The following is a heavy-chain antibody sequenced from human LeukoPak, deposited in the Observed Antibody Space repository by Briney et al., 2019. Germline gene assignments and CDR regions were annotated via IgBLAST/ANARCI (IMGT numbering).Heavy chain of an antibody. V-gene: IGHV1-69*13. Sequence: SVTVSFTASGGTFSSYAISWVRQAPGQGLEWMGGIIPIFGTANYAQKFQGRVTITADESTSTAYMELSSLRSEDTAVYYCARVTDCGGDCYYFDYWGQGTLVTVSS. CDR3: ARVTDCGGDCYYFDY. CDR1: GGTFSSYA. D-gene: IGHD2-21*02. J-gene: IGHJ4*02. CDR2: IIPIFGTA.